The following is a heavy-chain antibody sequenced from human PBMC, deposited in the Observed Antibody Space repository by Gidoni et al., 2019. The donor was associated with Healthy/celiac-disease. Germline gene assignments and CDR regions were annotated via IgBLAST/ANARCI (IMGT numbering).Heavy chain of an antibody. V-gene: IGHV3-23*01. CDR1: GFTFSSTA. D-gene: IGHD2-15*01. CDR2: ISVSGGST. CDR3: AKGLGYCSGGSCLATIDY. J-gene: IGHJ4*02. Sequence: EVQMLESGGGLVQPGGSLRLSWAASGFTFSSTAMSWVRQAPGKGLEWVSGISVSGGSTYYADSVKGRFTISRDNSKNTLYLQMNSLRAEDTAVYYCAKGLGYCSGGSCLATIDYWGQGTLVTVSS.